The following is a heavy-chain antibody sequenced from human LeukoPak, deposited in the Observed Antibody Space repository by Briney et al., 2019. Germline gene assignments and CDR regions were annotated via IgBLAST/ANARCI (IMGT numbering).Heavy chain of an antibody. Sequence: GGSLRLSCAASGFTFSSYAMHWVRQAPGKGLEWVAVISYDGSNKYYADSVKGRFTISRDNSKNTLYLQMNSLRAEDTAVYYCAGARYCSSTSCYGGGAFDIWGQGTMVTVSS. CDR1: GFTFSSYA. V-gene: IGHV3-30*04. CDR3: AGARYCSSTSCYGGGAFDI. D-gene: IGHD2-2*01. CDR2: ISYDGSNK. J-gene: IGHJ3*02.